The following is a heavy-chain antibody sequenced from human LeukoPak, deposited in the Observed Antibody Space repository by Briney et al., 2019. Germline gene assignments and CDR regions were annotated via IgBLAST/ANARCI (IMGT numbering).Heavy chain of an antibody. J-gene: IGHJ3*02. CDR1: GFTFSSYS. Sequence: PGGSLRLSCAASGFTFSSYSMNWVRQAPGKGLEWVSSISSSSSYIYYADSVKGRFTISRDNAKNSLYLQMNSLRAEDTAVYYCARDGYSSGRYLRGWAFDIWGQGTMVTVSS. D-gene: IGHD6-19*01. CDR2: ISSSSSYI. CDR3: ARDGYSSGRYLRGWAFDI. V-gene: IGHV3-21*01.